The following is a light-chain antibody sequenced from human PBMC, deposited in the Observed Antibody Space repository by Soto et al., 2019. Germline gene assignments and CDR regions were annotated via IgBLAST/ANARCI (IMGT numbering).Light chain of an antibody. Sequence: EIVMTQSPATLSVSPGERATLSSSPSQSVSSKFLAWYQQKPGQAPRLLLYGASTRATGIPARFSGSGSGTEFSLTISSLQSEDFAVYYCQQHNKWPLTFGGGTKVDI. V-gene: IGKV3-15*01. J-gene: IGKJ4*01. CDR2: GAS. CDR3: QQHNKWPLT. CDR1: QSVSSKF.